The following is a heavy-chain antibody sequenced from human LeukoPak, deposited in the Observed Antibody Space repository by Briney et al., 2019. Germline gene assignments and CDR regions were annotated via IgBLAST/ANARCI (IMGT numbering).Heavy chain of an antibody. D-gene: IGHD3-3*01. V-gene: IGHV4-59*01. CDR3: ARDRNYDFWSGYYSFGYYYYGMDV. CDR1: GGSISSYY. Sequence: SETLSLTCTVSGGSISSYYWSWIRQPPGKGLEWIGYIYYSESTNYNPSLKSRVTISVDTSKNQFSLKLSSVTVADTAVYYCARDRNYDFWSGYYSFGYYYYGMDVWGQGTTVTVSS. CDR2: IYYSEST. J-gene: IGHJ6*02.